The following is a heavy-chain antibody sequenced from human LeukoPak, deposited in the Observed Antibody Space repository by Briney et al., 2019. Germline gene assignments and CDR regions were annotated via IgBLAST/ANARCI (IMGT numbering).Heavy chain of an antibody. D-gene: IGHD2-15*01. CDR1: GFSLSTSGVG. Sequence: SGPTQVKPTQTLTLTCTFSGFSLSTSGVGVGWIRQPPGKALEWLALIYWDDDKRYSPSLKSRLTITKDTSKNQVVLTMTNMDPVDTATYYCALLLGYCSGGSCYSTQDFDYWGQGTLVTVSS. CDR3: ALLLGYCSGGSCYSTQDFDY. V-gene: IGHV2-5*02. CDR2: IYWDDDK. J-gene: IGHJ4*02.